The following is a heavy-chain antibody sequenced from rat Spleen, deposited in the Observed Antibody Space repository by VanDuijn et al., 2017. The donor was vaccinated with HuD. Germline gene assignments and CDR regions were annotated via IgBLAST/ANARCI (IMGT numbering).Heavy chain of an antibody. J-gene: IGHJ2*01. Sequence: EVQLVESGGDLVQPGRSLKLSCAASGFTFSNYYMAWVRQAPTKGLEWVATISYDGTNTYYRDSVKGRFTISRDNAKSTLYLQMDSLTSEDTATYYCARGGMGCNNYDYGGQGVVVTVSS. CDR1: GFTFSNYY. CDR2: ISYDGTNT. V-gene: IGHV5-29*01. D-gene: IGHD1-10*01. CDR3: ARGGMGCNNYDY.